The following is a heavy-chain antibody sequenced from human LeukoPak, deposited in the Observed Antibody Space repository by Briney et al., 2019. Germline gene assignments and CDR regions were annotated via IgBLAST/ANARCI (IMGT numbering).Heavy chain of an antibody. J-gene: IGHJ3*02. CDR3: ARAGRITMIVVVPGDAFDI. Sequence: EASVKVSCKASGYTFTSYGISWVRQAPGQGLEWMGWISAYNGNTNYAQKLQGRVTMTTDTSTSTAYMEVRSLISDDTAVYYCARAGRITMIVVVPGDAFDICGQGTMVTVSS. CDR2: ISAYNGNT. CDR1: GYTFTSYG. D-gene: IGHD3-22*01. V-gene: IGHV1-18*01.